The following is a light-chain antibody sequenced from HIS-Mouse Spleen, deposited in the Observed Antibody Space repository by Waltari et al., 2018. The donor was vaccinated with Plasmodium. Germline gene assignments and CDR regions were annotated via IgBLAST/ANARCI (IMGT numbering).Light chain of an antibody. CDR3: AAWDDSLNGPV. J-gene: IGLJ2*01. CDR1: SSNIGSNT. CDR2: SNT. Sequence: QSVLTQPPSASGTPGQRVTISCSGSSSNIGSNTVNWYQHRPGTAPKLRIYSNTRRPSGFPDRFSGSKSGTSASLAISGLQAEDEADYYCAAWDDSLNGPVFGGGTKLTVL. V-gene: IGLV1-44*01.